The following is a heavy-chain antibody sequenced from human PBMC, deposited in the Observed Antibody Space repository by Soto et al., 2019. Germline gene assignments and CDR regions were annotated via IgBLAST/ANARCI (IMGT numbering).Heavy chain of an antibody. J-gene: IGHJ4*02. V-gene: IGHV1-69*06. Sequence: SVKVSCKASGGTFSSYAISWVRQAPGQGLEWMGGIIPIFGTANYAQKFQGRVTITADKSTSTAYMELSSLRSEDTAVYYCAGSEQVYYFDYWGQGTLVTVSS. D-gene: IGHD2-8*01. CDR3: AGSEQVYYFDY. CDR2: IIPIFGTA. CDR1: GGTFSSYA.